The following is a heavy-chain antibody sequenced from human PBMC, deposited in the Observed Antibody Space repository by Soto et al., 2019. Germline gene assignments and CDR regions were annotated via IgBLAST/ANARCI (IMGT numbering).Heavy chain of an antibody. D-gene: IGHD5-12*01. CDR1: GGSISSSSYY. CDR2: IYYSGST. CDR3: ARHNMAPFYFDY. J-gene: IGHJ4*02. Sequence: SETLSLTCTVSGGSISSSSYYWGWIRQPPGKGLEWIGSIYYSGSTYYNPSLKSRVTISVDTSKNQFSLKLSSVTAADTAVYYFARHNMAPFYFDYWGQGTLVTVSA. V-gene: IGHV4-39*01.